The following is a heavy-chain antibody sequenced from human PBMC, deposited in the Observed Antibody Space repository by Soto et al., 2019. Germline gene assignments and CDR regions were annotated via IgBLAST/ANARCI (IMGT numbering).Heavy chain of an antibody. CDR1: GFTFDDYA. V-gene: IGHV3-9*01. J-gene: IGHJ1*01. D-gene: IGHD6-13*01. Sequence: TGGSLRLSCAASGFTFDDYAMYWVRQVPGKGLEWVSGINWNSGSIGYGDSVKGRFAISRDNAKNSLHLQMNSLSAEDTAFYYCVKDESINWYSGHFRHWGQGTLVTVSS. CDR3: VKDESINWYSGHFRH. CDR2: INWNSGSI.